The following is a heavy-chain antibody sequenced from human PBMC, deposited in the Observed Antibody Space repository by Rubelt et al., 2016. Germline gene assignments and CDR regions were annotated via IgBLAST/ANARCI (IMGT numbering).Heavy chain of an antibody. CDR1: GFTFSSYG. J-gene: IGHJ4*02. D-gene: IGHD2-8*01. V-gene: IGHV3-21*04. Sequence: PGRSLRLSCAVSGFTFSSYGMSWVRQAPGKGLEWVSAISGSGSSIYYADSVKGRFTISRDSAENSLYLQMDSLRAEDTAIYYCTKDRYCTTANCPTDYWGQGTLVTVSS. CDR2: ISGSGSSI. CDR3: TKDRYCTTANCPTDY.